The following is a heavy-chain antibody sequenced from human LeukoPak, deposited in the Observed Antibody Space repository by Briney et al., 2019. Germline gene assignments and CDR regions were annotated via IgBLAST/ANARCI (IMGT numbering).Heavy chain of an antibody. CDR3: AKDPSSGTEGYFDY. D-gene: IGHD6-13*01. CDR1: GFTFDDYA. CDR2: ISWHSGSI. Sequence: PGGSLRLSCAASGFTFDDYAMHWVRQAPGKGLEGVSGISWHSGSIGYADSVKGRFTISRDNDKNSLYLQMNSLRAEDTALFYCAKDPSSGTEGYFDYWGQGTLVTVSS. V-gene: IGHV3-9*01. J-gene: IGHJ4*02.